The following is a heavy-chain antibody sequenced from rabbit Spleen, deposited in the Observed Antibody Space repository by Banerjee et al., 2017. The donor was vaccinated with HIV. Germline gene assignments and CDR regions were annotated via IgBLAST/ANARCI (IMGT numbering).Heavy chain of an antibody. CDR1: GVSFSSSSY. CDR3: ARDTSSSFSSYGMDL. CDR2: IDAGSSGFT. J-gene: IGHJ6*01. D-gene: IGHD1-1*01. Sequence: QSLEESGGDLVKPGASLTLTCTASGVSFSSSSYVCWVRQAPGKGLEWIACIDAGSSGFTYFATWAKGRFTCSKPSSTTVTLQMTRLTAADTATYFCARDTSSSFSSYGMDLWVPGTLSPS. V-gene: IGHV1S40*01.